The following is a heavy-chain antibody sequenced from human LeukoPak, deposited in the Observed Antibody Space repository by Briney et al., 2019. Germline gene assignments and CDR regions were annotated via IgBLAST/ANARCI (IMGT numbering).Heavy chain of an antibody. CDR2: INPNSGGT. J-gene: IGHJ5*02. CDR3: ARAPITIFGVVITTYNWFDP. D-gene: IGHD3-3*01. CDR1: GYTFTGYY. Sequence: ASVTVSCTASGYTFTGYYMHWVRQAPGQGLEWMGRINPNSGGTNYAQKFQGRVTMTRDTSISTAYMELSRLRSDDTAVYYCARAPITIFGVVITTYNWFDPWGQGTLVTVSS. V-gene: IGHV1-2*06.